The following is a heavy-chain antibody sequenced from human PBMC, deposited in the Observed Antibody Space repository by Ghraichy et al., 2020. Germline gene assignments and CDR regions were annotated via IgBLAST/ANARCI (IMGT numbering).Heavy chain of an antibody. CDR1: GGSISSYY. CDR3: AREADQRFLEWLQTTYYYYYMDV. CDR2: IYTSGST. V-gene: IGHV4-4*07. J-gene: IGHJ6*03. Sequence: SETLSLTCTVSGGSISSYYWSWIRQPAGKGLEWIGRIYTSGSTNYNPSLKSRVTMSVDTSKNQFSLKLSSVTAADTAVYYCAREADQRFLEWLQTTYYYYYMDVWGKGTTVTVSS. D-gene: IGHD3-3*01.